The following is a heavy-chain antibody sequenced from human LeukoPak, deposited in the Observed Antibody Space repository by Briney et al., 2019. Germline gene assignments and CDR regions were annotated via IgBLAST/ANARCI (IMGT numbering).Heavy chain of an antibody. CDR3: AKGYSRVDY. D-gene: IGHD5-12*01. J-gene: IGHJ4*01. V-gene: IGHV5-51*01. CDR2: MNPSDSDT. CDR1: GYFFTSYW. Sequence: GESLKISCKASGYFFTSYWIGWVRQMPGKGLEWMGIMNPSDSDTRYSPSFQGQVTISADKSISTVYLQWSSLKASDTAKYYCAKGYSRVDYWGQGTLVTVSS.